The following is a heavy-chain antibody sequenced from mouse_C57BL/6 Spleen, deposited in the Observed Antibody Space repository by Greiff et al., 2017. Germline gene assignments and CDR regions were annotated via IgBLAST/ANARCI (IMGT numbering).Heavy chain of an antibody. J-gene: IGHJ1*03. CDR1: GFTFTDYY. Sequence: EVKLVESGGGLVQPGGSLSLSCAASGFTFTDYYMSWVRQPPGKALEWLGFIRNKANGYTTEYSASVKGRFTISRDNSQSILYLQMNALRAEDSATYYCARSEGTEGYFDVWGTGTTVTVSS. V-gene: IGHV7-3*01. CDR2: IRNKANGYTT. CDR3: ARSEGTEGYFDV. D-gene: IGHD2-14*01.